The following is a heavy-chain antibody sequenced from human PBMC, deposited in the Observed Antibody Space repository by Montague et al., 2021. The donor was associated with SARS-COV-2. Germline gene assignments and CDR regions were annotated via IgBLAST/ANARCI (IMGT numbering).Heavy chain of an antibody. CDR3: ARESFSSAWSPFDY. CDR1: GYPFASYG. D-gene: IGHD6-19*01. CDR2: ISGYNGNT. Sequence: SGKVSCKASGYPFASYGISWVRQAPGQGLEWMGWISGYNGNTKYGKNFQGRVTMTTDTSTSTAYMELRSLRSDDTAVYYCARESFSSAWSPFDYWGQGTLVTVSS. J-gene: IGHJ4*02. V-gene: IGHV1-18*01.